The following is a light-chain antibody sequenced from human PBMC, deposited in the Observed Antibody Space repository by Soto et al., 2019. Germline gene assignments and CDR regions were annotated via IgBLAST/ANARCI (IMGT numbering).Light chain of an antibody. Sequence: EVVLTQSPGTLSLSPGESATLSCRASQSLSNSYLAWYQQKPGQAPRLLIYGASSRATGIPDRFSGSGSGTDFTLTISRLGPEDFAVYYCQQYGGSPPNTFGQGTKVDIK. CDR1: QSLSNSY. CDR2: GAS. CDR3: QQYGGSPPNT. J-gene: IGKJ2*01. V-gene: IGKV3-20*01.